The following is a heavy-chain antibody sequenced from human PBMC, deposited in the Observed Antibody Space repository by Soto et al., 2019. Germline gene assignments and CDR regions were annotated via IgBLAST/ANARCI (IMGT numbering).Heavy chain of an antibody. CDR3: ARDLKDSGYDPSDY. J-gene: IGHJ4*02. V-gene: IGHV3-21*01. D-gene: IGHD5-12*01. CDR1: GFTFSRYG. Sequence: GGSLRLSCAASGFTFSRYGMNWVRQAPGKGLEWVSSISSSSSYIYYADSVKGRFTISRDNAKNSLYLQMNSLRAEDTAVYYCARDLKDSGYDPSDYWGQGTLVTVSS. CDR2: ISSSSSYI.